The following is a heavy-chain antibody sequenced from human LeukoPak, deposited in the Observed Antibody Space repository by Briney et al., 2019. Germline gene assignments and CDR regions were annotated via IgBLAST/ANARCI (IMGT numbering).Heavy chain of an antibody. D-gene: IGHD3-10*01. CDR3: ARFRGSGSYYHYYYYGMDV. J-gene: IGHJ6*02. CDR1: GGSISSSSYY. Sequence: SETLSLTCTVSGGSISSSSYYWGWIRQPPGKGLEWIGEINHSGSTNYNPSLKSRVTISVDTSKNQFSLKLSSVTAADTAVYYCARFRGSGSYYHYYYYGMDVWGQGTTVTVSS. V-gene: IGHV4-39*07. CDR2: INHSGST.